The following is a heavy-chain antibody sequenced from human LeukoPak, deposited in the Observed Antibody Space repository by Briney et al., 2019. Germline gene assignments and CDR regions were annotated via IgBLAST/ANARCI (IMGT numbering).Heavy chain of an antibody. CDR2: INDGGGT. V-gene: IGHV4-34*01. CDR1: GGSFSGYH. Sequence: PSETLSPTCAVYGGSFSGYHWSWIRQPPGKGLEWIGEINDGGGTNYNLSLKSRVTISADTSRNQFSLRLSSVTAADTALYYCARGGRGVPAARRFKPGNWFDPWGQGTLVTVSS. CDR3: ARGGRGVPAARRFKPGNWFDP. D-gene: IGHD2-2*01. J-gene: IGHJ5*02.